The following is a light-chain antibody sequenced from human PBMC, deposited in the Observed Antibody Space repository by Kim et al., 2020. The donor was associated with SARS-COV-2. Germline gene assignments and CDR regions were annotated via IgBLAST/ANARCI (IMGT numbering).Light chain of an antibody. Sequence: ASVGDRVTITCRASQSISSYLNWYQQKPGKAPKLLIYAASSLQSGVPSRFSGSGSGTDFTLTISSLHPEDFATYYCQQSYSTPGTFGPGTKVDIK. J-gene: IGKJ3*01. CDR2: AAS. CDR3: QQSYSTPGT. CDR1: QSISSY. V-gene: IGKV1-39*01.